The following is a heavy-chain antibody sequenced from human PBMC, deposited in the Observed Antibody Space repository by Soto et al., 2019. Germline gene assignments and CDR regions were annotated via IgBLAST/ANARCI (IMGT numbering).Heavy chain of an antibody. J-gene: IGHJ5*02. CDR3: ALSSGYPNWFDP. Sequence: EASVKVSCKASGYTFTSYDINWVRQATGQGLEWMGWMNPSNGNTNYSQKFQGRVTITRNTSASTAYMELSSLRSEDTAVYYCALSSGYPNWFDPWGQGTLVTVSS. CDR2: MNPSNGNT. V-gene: IGHV1-8*01. CDR1: GYTFTSYD. D-gene: IGHD3-22*01.